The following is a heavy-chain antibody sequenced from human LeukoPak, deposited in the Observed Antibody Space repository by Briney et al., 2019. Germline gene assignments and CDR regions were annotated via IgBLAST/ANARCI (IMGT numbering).Heavy chain of an antibody. V-gene: IGHV3-7*03. D-gene: IGHD3-3*01. CDR2: IKQDGSEK. Sequence: GGSLRLSCAASGFTFSTYWMNWVRQAPGKGLEWVANIKQDGSEKYYVDSVKGRFTLSRDSAKNSLYLQMHSLRAEDTAVFYCARAEWSNWYFDLWGRGTLVTVSS. CDR3: ARAEWSNWYFDL. J-gene: IGHJ2*01. CDR1: GFTFSTYW.